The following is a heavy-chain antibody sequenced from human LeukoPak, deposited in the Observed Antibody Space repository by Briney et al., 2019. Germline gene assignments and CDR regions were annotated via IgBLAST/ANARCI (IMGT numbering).Heavy chain of an antibody. CDR2: ISAYNGKT. V-gene: IGHV1-18*01. Sequence: ASVTVSYKASGYTFTIYGISWVGQAPGQGGEWMGWISAYNGKTNYAQKLQGRVTINTDTSTSTAYMQLRTLRSDDTAVYYCARHGYCSSTICYLSSCFVPGGQGTLVTVS. CDR3: ARHGYCSSTICYLSSCFVP. CDR1: GYTFTIYG. D-gene: IGHD2-2*01. J-gene: IGHJ5*02.